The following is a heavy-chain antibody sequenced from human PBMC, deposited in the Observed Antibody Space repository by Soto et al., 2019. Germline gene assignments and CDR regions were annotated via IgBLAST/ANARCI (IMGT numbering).Heavy chain of an antibody. CDR3: ARAPYYDYIWGSYRYTFEY. CDR2: INHSGST. D-gene: IGHD3-16*02. J-gene: IGHJ4*02. Sequence: SETLSLTCAVYGGSFSGYYWSWIRQPPGKGLEWIGEINHSGSTNYNPSLKSRVTISVDTSKNQFSLKLSSVTAADTAVYYCARAPYYDYIWGSYRYTFEYWGQGTLVTVSS. CDR1: GGSFSGYY. V-gene: IGHV4-34*01.